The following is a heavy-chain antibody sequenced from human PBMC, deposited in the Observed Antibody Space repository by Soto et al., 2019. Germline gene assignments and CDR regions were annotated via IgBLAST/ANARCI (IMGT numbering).Heavy chain of an antibody. V-gene: IGHV3-23*01. D-gene: IGHD1-20*01. CDR1: GFTFSSYA. CDR3: AKDRLYNWSSAFDH. J-gene: IGHJ4*02. Sequence: PGGSLRLSCAASGFTFSSYAMNWVRQAPGKGLEWVSVISGSGVKTYYADSVKGRFNIARDNSKNTVYLEMNSLRADDTAVYYCAKDRLYNWSSAFDHWGQGALVTVSS. CDR2: ISGSGVKT.